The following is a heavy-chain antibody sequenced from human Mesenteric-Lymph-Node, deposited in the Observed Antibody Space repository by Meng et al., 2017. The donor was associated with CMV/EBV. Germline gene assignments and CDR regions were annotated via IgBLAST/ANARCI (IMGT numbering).Heavy chain of an antibody. CDR2: MKEDGRER. Sequence: GESLKISCAASGFTFSIYAMTWVRQTPGKGLAWVANMKEDGRERYYLDSVKGRFTISRDNAKNSLYLQMNSLRAEDTAIYYCARDQCGDVPGKYGCFEYWGQGSLVTVSS. CDR3: ARDQCGDVPGKYGCFEY. CDR1: GFTFSIYA. V-gene: IGHV3-7*01. D-gene: IGHD1-1*01. J-gene: IGHJ4*02.